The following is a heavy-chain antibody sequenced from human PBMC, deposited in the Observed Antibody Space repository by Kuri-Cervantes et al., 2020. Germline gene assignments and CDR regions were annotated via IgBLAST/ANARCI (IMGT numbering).Heavy chain of an antibody. Sequence: GGSLRLSCAASGFTVSSNYMSWVRQAPGKGLEWVSVIYSGGSTYYADSVKGRFTISRDNSKNTLYLQMNSLRAEDTAVYYCAMRSGSYWGDAFDIWGQGTMVTVSS. D-gene: IGHD1-26*01. J-gene: IGHJ3*02. V-gene: IGHV3-53*01. CDR2: IYSGGST. CDR1: GFTVSSNY. CDR3: AMRSGSYWGDAFDI.